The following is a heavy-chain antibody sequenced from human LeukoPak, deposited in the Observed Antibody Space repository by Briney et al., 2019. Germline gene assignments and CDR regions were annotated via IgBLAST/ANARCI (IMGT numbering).Heavy chain of an antibody. CDR2: ISSSSYI. V-gene: IGHV3-21*01. D-gene: IGHD1-26*01. J-gene: IGHJ4*02. CDR3: ARDRGLVGATPDY. CDR1: GFTFSSYS. Sequence: GGSLRLSCAASGFTFSSYSMNWVRQAPGKGLEWVSSISSSSYIYYADSVKGRFTISRDNAKNSLYLQMNSLRAEDTAVYYCARDRGLVGATPDYWGQGTLVTVSS.